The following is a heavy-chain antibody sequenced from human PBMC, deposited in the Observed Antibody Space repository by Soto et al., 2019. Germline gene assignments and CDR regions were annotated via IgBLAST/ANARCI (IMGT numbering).Heavy chain of an antibody. CDR1: GYTFNGYY. D-gene: IGHD3-22*01. V-gene: IGHV1-2*02. CDR2: INPISGGT. Sequence: QVQLVQSGAEVKKPGASVKVSCKASGYTFNGYYIHWVRQAPGQGLEWMGWINPISGGTNYAQKFQGRVTMPRDTSIATVYMDLSRLKSDDTAVYYCARNYYDSSDRDYLDYSGQGTLVTVSS. CDR3: ARNYYDSSDRDYLDY. J-gene: IGHJ4*02.